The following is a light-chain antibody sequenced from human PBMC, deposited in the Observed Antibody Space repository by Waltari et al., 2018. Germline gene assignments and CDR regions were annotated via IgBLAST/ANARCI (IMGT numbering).Light chain of an antibody. CDR1: QKVFYNSNDKNY. Sequence: DIVLTQSPDSLAVSLGERATINCKSSQKVFYNSNDKNYLVWYQQKSGQPPKLLIYWASTRESGVPDRFSCSGSWTEFTLTISNLQAEDVAVYYCQQSFTTPPTFGQGTKLEIK. J-gene: IGKJ2*01. CDR3: QQSFTTPPT. V-gene: IGKV4-1*01. CDR2: WAS.